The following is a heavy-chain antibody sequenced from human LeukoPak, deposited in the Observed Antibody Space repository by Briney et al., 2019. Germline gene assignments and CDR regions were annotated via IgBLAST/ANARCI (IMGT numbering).Heavy chain of an antibody. Sequence: QTGGSLRLSCAASGFTFSSYAMSWVRQAPGKGLEWVSAISGSGGSTYYADSVKGRFTISRDNSKNTLYLHMNSLRAEDTAVYYCARGGSRIVVVVAARKPHYFDYWGQGTLVTVSS. CDR1: GFTFSSYA. D-gene: IGHD2-15*01. CDR3: ARGGSRIVVVVAARKPHYFDY. V-gene: IGHV3-23*01. J-gene: IGHJ4*02. CDR2: ISGSGGST.